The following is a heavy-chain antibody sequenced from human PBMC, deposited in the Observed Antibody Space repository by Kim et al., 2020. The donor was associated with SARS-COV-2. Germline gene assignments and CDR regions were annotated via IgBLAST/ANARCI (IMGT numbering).Heavy chain of an antibody. CDR3: TTTLAKSWAFDY. J-gene: IGHJ4*02. V-gene: IGHV3-15*01. Sequence: DYAAPVKGRFTISRDDSKNTLYLQMNSLKTEDTAVYYCTTTLAKSWAFDYWGQGTLVTVSS. D-gene: IGHD2-15*01.